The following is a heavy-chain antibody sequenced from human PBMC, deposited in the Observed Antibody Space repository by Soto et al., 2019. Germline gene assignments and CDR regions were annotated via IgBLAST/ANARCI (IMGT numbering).Heavy chain of an antibody. CDR1: GGTFSSHT. CDR3: ARPDFGDYWYFDL. V-gene: IGHV1-69*08. D-gene: IGHD4-17*01. J-gene: IGHJ2*01. Sequence: QDQLVQSGAEVKKPGCSEKVSCKASGGTFSSHTVSRVRQAPGQGLEWMGRISPALGTATYAQKFQGRVTITADESATTVYMELNSLVSEDTAVYYRARPDFGDYWYFDLWGRGTLVTVSS. CDR2: ISPALGTA.